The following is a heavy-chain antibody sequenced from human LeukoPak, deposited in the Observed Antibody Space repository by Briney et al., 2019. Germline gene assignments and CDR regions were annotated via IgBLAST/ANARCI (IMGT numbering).Heavy chain of an antibody. CDR3: ARDASSGWYYFDY. J-gene: IGHJ4*02. V-gene: IGHV3-66*01. CDR2: IYSGGST. D-gene: IGHD6-19*01. CDR1: GFTVSSNY. Sequence: PGGSLRLSCAASGFTVSSNYMSWVRQAPGKGLEWVSVIYSGGSTYYADSVKGRFTISRDNSKNTLYLQMSSLRAEDTAVYYCARDASSGWYYFDYWGQGTLVTVSS.